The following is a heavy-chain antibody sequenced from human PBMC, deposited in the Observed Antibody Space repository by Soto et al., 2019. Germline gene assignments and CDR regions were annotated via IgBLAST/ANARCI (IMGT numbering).Heavy chain of an antibody. Sequence: QVQLVQSGAEVKKPGSSVKVSCKASGGTFSSYTISWVRQAPGQGLEWMGRIIPILGIANYAQKFQGRVTITADKSTSTAYMELSSLRSEDTAVYYCARESCSGGSCYSGLYDYWGQGTLVTVSS. D-gene: IGHD2-15*01. CDR2: IIPILGIA. J-gene: IGHJ4*02. CDR1: GGTFSSYT. CDR3: ARESCSGGSCYSGLYDY. V-gene: IGHV1-69*08.